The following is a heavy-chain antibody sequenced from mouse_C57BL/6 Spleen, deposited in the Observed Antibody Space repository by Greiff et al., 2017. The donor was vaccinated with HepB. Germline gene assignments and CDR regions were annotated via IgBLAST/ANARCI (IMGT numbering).Heavy chain of an antibody. V-gene: IGHV3-6*01. CDR2: ISYDGSN. J-gene: IGHJ2*01. CDR1: GYSITSGYY. Sequence: EVQRVESGPGLVKPSQSLSLTCSVTGYSITSGYYWNWIRQFPGNKLEWMGYISYDGSNNYNPSLKNRISITRDTSKNQFFLKLNSVTTEDTATYYCARITTVVGYFDYWGQGTTLTVSS. D-gene: IGHD1-1*01. CDR3: ARITTVVGYFDY.